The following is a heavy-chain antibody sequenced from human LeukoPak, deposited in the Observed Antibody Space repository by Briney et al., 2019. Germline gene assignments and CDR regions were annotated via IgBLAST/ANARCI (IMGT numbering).Heavy chain of an antibody. J-gene: IGHJ4*02. Sequence: SETLSLTCTVSGGSISSGGYYWSWIRQHPGKGLEWIGYIYYSGSTYYNPSLKSRVTISVDTSKNQFSLKLSSVTAADTAVYYCARVAGRKGTAEPFLFDYWGQGTLVTVSS. V-gene: IGHV4-31*03. CDR2: IYYSGST. CDR1: GGSISSGGYY. CDR3: ARVAGRKGTAEPFLFDY. D-gene: IGHD1-1*01.